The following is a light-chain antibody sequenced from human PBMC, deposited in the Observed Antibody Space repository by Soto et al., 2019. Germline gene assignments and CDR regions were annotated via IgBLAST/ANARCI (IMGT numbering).Light chain of an antibody. CDR1: QSVTNS. CDR3: QQYKDWPLT. J-gene: IGKJ4*01. V-gene: IGKV3-15*01. Sequence: EIVLTQSPATLSVSPGERATLSCRASQSVTNSLAWYQRRPGQAPRPLIYGASTRATGIPVRFSGSGSGTEFTLTISSLQSEDFSIYYCQQYKDWPLTFGGGTRVEIK. CDR2: GAS.